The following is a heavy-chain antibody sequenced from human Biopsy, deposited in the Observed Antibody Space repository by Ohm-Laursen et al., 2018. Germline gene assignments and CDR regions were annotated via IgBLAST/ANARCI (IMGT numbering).Heavy chain of an antibody. CDR1: GFTFNNYG. CDR2: IFYDGSNT. Sequence: SLRLSCSAPGFTFNNYGMQWIRQAPGKGLEWVAFIFYDGSNTYYADSVKGRFTISRDNSRDTLYLQMSSLRAEDTAVYYCAKDRYNYTPIGGFSMDVWGQGTTVTVSS. CDR3: AKDRYNYTPIGGFSMDV. V-gene: IGHV3-30*18. J-gene: IGHJ6*02. D-gene: IGHD5-18*01.